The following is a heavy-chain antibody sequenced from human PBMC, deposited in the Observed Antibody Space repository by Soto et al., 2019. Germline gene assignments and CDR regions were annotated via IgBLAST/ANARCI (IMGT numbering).Heavy chain of an antibody. CDR3: AKDWGAVPSYFDY. CDR2: ISGSGGST. Sequence: EVQLLESGRGLVQPGGSLRLSCAASGFTFSSYAMSWVRQAPGKGLEWVSAISGSGGSTYYADSVKGRFTISRDNSKNTLYLQMNSLRAEDTAVYYCAKDWGAVPSYFDYWGQGTLVTVSS. CDR1: GFTFSSYA. V-gene: IGHV3-23*01. D-gene: IGHD1-26*01. J-gene: IGHJ4*02.